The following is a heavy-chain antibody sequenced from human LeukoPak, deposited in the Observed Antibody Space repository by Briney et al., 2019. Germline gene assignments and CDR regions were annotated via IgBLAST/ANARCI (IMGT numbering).Heavy chain of an antibody. D-gene: IGHD3-3*01. V-gene: IGHV4-4*07. Sequence: SETLSLTCSVSGGSINNYYWSCIRQPAGKGLEWIGRIFSSGSIIYNPSLKSRVTMSVDTSKNQFSLRLSSMTAADTAVYYCARLVYGTYDFWSGYPVGYFDYWGQGTLVTVSS. CDR3: ARLVYGTYDFWSGYPVGYFDY. J-gene: IGHJ4*02. CDR1: GGSINNYY. CDR2: IFSSGSI.